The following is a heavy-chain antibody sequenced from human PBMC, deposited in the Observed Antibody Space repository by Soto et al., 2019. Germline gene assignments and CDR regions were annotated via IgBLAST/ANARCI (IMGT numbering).Heavy chain of an antibody. J-gene: IGHJ4*02. CDR1: GFTFSDYY. CDR2: IRSSSSYT. Sequence: GSLRLSCAASGFTFSDYYMSWIRQAPGKGLEWVSYIRSSSSYTNYADSVKGRFTISRDNAKNSLYLQMNSLRAEDTAVYYCARDSVYYGDYELNYFDYWGQGTLVTVSS. V-gene: IGHV3-11*05. CDR3: ARDSVYYGDYELNYFDY. D-gene: IGHD4-17*01.